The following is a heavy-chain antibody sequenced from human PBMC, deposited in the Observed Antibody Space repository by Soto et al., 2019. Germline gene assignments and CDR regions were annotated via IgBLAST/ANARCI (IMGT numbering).Heavy chain of an antibody. CDR2: TYYRSKWYN. CDR3: ARMSPRFQPHYFDS. J-gene: IGHJ4*02. Sequence: SQTLSLTCAISGDSVSSNSAAWNWIRQSPSRGLEWLGRTYYRSKWYNHYAVSVKSRITVNPDTSKNQFSLKLSSLTTADTAMYYCARMSPRFQPHYFDSWGQGTLVTVSS. CDR1: GDSVSSNSAA. D-gene: IGHD3-10*01. V-gene: IGHV6-1*01.